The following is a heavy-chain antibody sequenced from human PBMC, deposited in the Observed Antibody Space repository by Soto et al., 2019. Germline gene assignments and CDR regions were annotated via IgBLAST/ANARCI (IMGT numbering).Heavy chain of an antibody. J-gene: IGHJ5*02. CDR1: GFTFSSYW. Sequence: PGGSLRLSCAASGFTFSSYWMHWVRQAPGKGLVWVSRINSDGSSTSYADSVKGRFTISRDNAKNTLYLQMNSLRAEDTAVYYCARDRYDFWSGYSNWFDPWGQGTLVTVSS. CDR3: ARDRYDFWSGYSNWFDP. V-gene: IGHV3-74*01. CDR2: INSDGSST. D-gene: IGHD3-3*01.